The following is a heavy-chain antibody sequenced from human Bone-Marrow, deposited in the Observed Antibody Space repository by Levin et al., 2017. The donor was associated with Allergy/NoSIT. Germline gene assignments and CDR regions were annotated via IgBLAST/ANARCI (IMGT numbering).Heavy chain of an antibody. CDR1: GGSFTSYY. D-gene: IGHD6-13*01. J-gene: IGHJ4*02. Sequence: SETLSLTCTVSGGSFTSYYWSWIRQPPGKGLEWIGFIYHSGSTNYNPSLKSRVTISVDTSKNQFSLKLNSVTAADTAVYYCARGGIVVAARFFDYWGQGTLVTVSA. CDR2: IYHSGST. CDR3: ARGGIVVAARFFDY. V-gene: IGHV4-59*01.